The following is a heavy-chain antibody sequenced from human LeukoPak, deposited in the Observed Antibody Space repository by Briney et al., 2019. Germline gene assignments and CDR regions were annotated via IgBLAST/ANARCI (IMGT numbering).Heavy chain of an antibody. J-gene: IGHJ4*02. CDR3: ACARTGGAYFDY. V-gene: IGHV4-34*01. CDR2: INHSGST. CDR1: GGSFSGYY. Sequence: SETLSLTCAVYGGSFSGYYWSWIRQPPGKGLEWIGEINHSGSTNYNPSLKSRVTISVDTSKNQFSLKLSSVTAADTAVYYCACARTGGAYFDYWGQGTLVTVSS. D-gene: IGHD1-1*01.